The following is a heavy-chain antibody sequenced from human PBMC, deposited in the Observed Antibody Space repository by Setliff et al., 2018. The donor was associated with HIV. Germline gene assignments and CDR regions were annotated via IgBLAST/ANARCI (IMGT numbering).Heavy chain of an antibody. J-gene: IGHJ4*02. CDR3: ARKGYSGSYGY. CDR2: IWFDGSNK. D-gene: IGHD1-26*01. V-gene: IGHV3-33*01. CDR1: GFTFSGYG. Sequence: GGSLRLSCAASGFTFSGYGMHWVRLAPGKGLEWVAFIWFDGSNKYYADSVKGRFTISRDNAKNSLYLQMNSLRAEDTAVYYCARKGYSGSYGYWGQGTLVTVSS.